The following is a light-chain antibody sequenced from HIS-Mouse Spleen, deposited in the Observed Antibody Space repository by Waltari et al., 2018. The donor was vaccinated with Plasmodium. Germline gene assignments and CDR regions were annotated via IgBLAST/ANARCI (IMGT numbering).Light chain of an antibody. J-gene: IGLJ3*02. V-gene: IGLV3-10*01. CDR2: GDS. CDR3: YSTDSSGNHRV. Sequence: SYELTQPPSVSVSPGQTARITCSGDALPKKYAYWYQQKSGQAPVLGMYGDSKRPSGITERFSGSSSGTMATVTISGAQVEDEADYYGYSTDSSGNHRVFGGGTKLTVL. CDR1: ALPKKY.